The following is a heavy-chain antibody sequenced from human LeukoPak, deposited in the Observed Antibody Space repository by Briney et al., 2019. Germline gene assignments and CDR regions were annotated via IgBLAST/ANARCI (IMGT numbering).Heavy chain of an antibody. V-gene: IGHV4-59*08. CDR3: AREGSGYDYYYGMDV. Sequence: RASETLSLTCTVSGGPISSYYWSWLRQPPGKGLEWIGYIYYSGSTNYNPSLKSRVTISVDTSKNQFSLKLSSVTAADTAVYYCAREGSGYDYYYGMDVWGQGTTVTVSS. CDR1: GGPISSYY. D-gene: IGHD3-22*01. J-gene: IGHJ6*02. CDR2: IYYSGST.